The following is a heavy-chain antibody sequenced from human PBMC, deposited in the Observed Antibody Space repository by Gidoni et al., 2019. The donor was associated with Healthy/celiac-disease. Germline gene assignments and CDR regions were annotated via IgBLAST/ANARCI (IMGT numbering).Heavy chain of an antibody. J-gene: IGHJ4*02. Sequence: QVQLQESGPGLEKPSETLSLTCAVSGYSISSGYYWGWIRQPPGKGLEWIGSIYHSGSTYYNPSLKSRVTISVDTSKNQFSLKLSSVTAAYTAVYYCARAWDYGDYAGALLDYWGQGTLVTVSS. D-gene: IGHD4-17*01. V-gene: IGHV4-38-2*01. CDR2: IYHSGST. CDR3: ARAWDYGDYAGALLDY. CDR1: GYSISSGYY.